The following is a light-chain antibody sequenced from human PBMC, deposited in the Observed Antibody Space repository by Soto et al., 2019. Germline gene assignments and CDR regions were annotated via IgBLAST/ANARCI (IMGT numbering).Light chain of an antibody. J-gene: IGKJ5*01. CDR2: WAS. V-gene: IGKV4-1*01. CDR3: QQYFTNPIT. CDR1: QSVLDSSNNKNY. Sequence: DIVITQSPDSLAVSLGDRGTINCKSMQSVLDSSNNKNYIAWYQKKTGKPPKLLIYWASTRESGVPERLSGSGYGTDLTLTISTMQDEDVAIYQCQQYFTNPITFGQGTRLEIK.